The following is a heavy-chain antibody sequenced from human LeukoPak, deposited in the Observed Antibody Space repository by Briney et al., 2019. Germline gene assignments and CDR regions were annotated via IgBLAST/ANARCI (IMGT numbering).Heavy chain of an antibody. Sequence: PGRSLRLSCPASGFTFSSYGMHWVRQAPGKGLEWVAVIWYDGSNKYYADSVKGRFTISRDNSKNTLYVQMNSLRAEDTAVYYCARGKYYYDSSGYYYGDLLYYFDYWGQGTLVTVSS. CDR2: IWYDGSNK. D-gene: IGHD3-22*01. J-gene: IGHJ4*02. CDR1: GFTFSSYG. V-gene: IGHV3-33*01. CDR3: ARGKYYYDSSGYYYGDLLYYFDY.